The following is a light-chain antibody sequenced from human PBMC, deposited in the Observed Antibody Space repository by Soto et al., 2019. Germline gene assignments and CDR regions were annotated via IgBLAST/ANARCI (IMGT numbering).Light chain of an antibody. Sequence: DIQMTQSPSTLSASVGDRVTITCRASQSISSWLAWYQQKPGKAPKLLIYDASSLESGVPSRFSGSGSGTDSTPTTSTLQLDYLPIFTSKHYNIYSFLGRGPKLEIK. V-gene: IGKV1-5*01. CDR3: KHYNIYSF. J-gene: IGKJ2*01. CDR2: DAS. CDR1: QSISSW.